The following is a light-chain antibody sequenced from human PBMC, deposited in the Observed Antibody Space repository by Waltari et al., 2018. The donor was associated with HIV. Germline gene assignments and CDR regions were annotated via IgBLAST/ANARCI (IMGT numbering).Light chain of an antibody. CDR2: EVS. CDR1: TSDVGGYNY. J-gene: IGLJ2*01. V-gene: IGLV2-14*01. CDR3: SSYTSTSTLGVL. Sequence: QSALTQPASVSGSPGQSITISCIGTTSDVGGYNYVSWYQKHPGEAPKLIIYEVSNRPSGVSNRFSGSKSGNTASLSIYGLQAEDEGDYYCSSYTSTSTLGVLFGGGTKLTVL.